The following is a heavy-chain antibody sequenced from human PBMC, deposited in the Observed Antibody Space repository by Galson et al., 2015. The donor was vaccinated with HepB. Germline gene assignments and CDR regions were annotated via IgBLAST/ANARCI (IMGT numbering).Heavy chain of an antibody. D-gene: IGHD2-8*01. CDR1: ESTFTAYN. CDR3: AREGLYDAFDL. V-gene: IGHV1-2*06. Sequence: SVKVSCKASESTFTAYNLHWLRQAPGQGLELMGQINPNNGDTDYAQKFQGRVTMTRDTSITTAYMELSRLTFDDTAVYYCAREGLYDAFDLWGQGTLVTVSS. CDR2: INPNNGDT. J-gene: IGHJ3*01.